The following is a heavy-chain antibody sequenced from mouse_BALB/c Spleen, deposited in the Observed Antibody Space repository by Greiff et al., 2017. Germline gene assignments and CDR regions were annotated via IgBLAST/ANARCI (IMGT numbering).Heavy chain of an antibody. CDR2: ISYSGST. CDR3: ARGEDYASPAMDY. Sequence: EVQLQQSGPSLVKPSQTLSLTCSVTGDSITSGYWNWIRKFPGNKLEYMGYISYSGSTYYNPSLKSRISITRDTSKNQYYLQLNSVTTEDTATYYCARGEDYASPAMDYWGQGTSVTVSS. V-gene: IGHV3-8*02. J-gene: IGHJ4*01. CDR1: GDSITSGY. D-gene: IGHD1-1*01.